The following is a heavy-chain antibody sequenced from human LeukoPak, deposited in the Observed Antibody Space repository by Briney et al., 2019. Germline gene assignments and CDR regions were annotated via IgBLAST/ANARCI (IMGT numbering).Heavy chain of an antibody. D-gene: IGHD3-9*01. CDR3: ARGAGYDILTGYYLWFDP. J-gene: IGHJ5*02. CDR2: ISAYNGNT. Sequence: ASVKVSCKASGYTFTSYGISWVRQAPGQGLEWMGWISAYNGNTNYAQKLQGRVTMTTDTSTSTAYMELRSLRSDDTAVYYCARGAGYDILTGYYLWFDPWGQGTLVTVSS. CDR1: GYTFTSYG. V-gene: IGHV1-18*01.